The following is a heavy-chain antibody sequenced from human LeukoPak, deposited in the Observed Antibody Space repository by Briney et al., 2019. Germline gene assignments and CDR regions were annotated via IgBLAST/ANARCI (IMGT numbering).Heavy chain of an antibody. Sequence: SETLSLTRTVSGGSISSYYWSWIRQPPGKGLEWIGYIYYSGSTNYNPSLKSRVTISVDTSKNQFSLKLSSVTAADTAVYYCARGFDYYGTYYFDYWGQGTLVTVSS. J-gene: IGHJ4*02. CDR2: IYYSGST. V-gene: IGHV4-59*08. CDR1: GGSISSYY. D-gene: IGHD3-10*01. CDR3: ARGFDYYGTYYFDY.